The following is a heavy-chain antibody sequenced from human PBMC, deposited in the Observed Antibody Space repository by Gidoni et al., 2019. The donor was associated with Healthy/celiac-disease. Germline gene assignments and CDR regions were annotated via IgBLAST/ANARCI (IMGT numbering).Heavy chain of an antibody. D-gene: IGHD2-15*01. Sequence: EVQLLESGGGLVQPGGSLRLSCAASGFTFSSYAMSWVRQAPGKGLEWVSAISGSGGSTYYADSVKGRFTISRDNSKNTLYLQMNSLRAEDTAVYYCAKDKDCSGGSCYSFVGLPDYWGQGTLVTVSS. J-gene: IGHJ4*02. CDR3: AKDKDCSGGSCYSFVGLPDY. CDR1: GFTFSSYA. V-gene: IGHV3-23*01. CDR2: ISGSGGST.